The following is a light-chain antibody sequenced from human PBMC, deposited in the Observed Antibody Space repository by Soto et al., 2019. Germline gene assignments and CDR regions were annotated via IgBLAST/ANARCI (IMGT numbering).Light chain of an antibody. CDR3: QQYNSLWT. CDR1: QSISSW. J-gene: IGKJ1*01. CDR2: TAS. Sequence: DIQMTQSPSTLSASVGDRVTITCRASQSISSWLAWYQQKPGRAPKLLISTASSLESGVPSRFSGSGSGTEFTLTITSLQPDDFATYYCQQYNSLWTFGQGTKVEIK. V-gene: IGKV1-5*03.